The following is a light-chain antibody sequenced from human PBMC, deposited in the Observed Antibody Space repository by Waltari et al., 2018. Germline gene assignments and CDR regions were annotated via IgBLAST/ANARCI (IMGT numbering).Light chain of an antibody. CDR2: GVN. J-gene: IGLJ3*02. CDR3: SSYAGSVV. Sequence: QSALTQPASVSGSRGQSITISCTGSSSDIGSYNVVSWYQHHRGKAPKLLIYGVNNRPSGVSMRFSGDKSGNTASLTISGLQAEDEADYYCSSYAGSVVFGGGTKLTVL. CDR1: SSDIGSYNV. V-gene: IGLV2-23*02.